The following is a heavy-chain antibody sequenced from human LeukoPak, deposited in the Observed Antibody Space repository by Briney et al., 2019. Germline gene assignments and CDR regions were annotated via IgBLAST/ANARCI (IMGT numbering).Heavy chain of an antibody. CDR3: AKEDPRYCSVTTCIPFDY. J-gene: IGHJ4*02. CDR1: RFTFNNYG. Sequence: GGSLRLSCAASRFTFNNYGMHWVRQAPGKGLEWVAFIRYDGSNKYYADSVKGRFTISRDNSKKMLYLQIDSLTTEDTAVYSCAKEDPRYCSVTTCIPFDYWGQGTLVTVSS. CDR2: IRYDGSNK. V-gene: IGHV3-30*02. D-gene: IGHD2-2*01.